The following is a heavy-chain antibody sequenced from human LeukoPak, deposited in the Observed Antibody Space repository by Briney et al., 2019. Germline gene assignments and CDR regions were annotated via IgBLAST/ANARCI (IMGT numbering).Heavy chain of an antibody. CDR2: INPSGGST. J-gene: IGHJ4*02. Sequence: ASVKVSCKASGYTFTSYGISWVRQAPGQGLEWMGIINPSGGSTSYAQKFQGRVTMTRDTSTSTVYMELSSLRSEDTAVYYCARAGTLWFGELDYWGQGTLVTVSS. V-gene: IGHV1-46*01. D-gene: IGHD3-10*01. CDR1: GYTFTSYG. CDR3: ARAGTLWFGELDY.